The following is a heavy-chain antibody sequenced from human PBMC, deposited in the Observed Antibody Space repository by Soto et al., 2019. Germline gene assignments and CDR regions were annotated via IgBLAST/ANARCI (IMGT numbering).Heavy chain of an antibody. Sequence: QITLRESGPTLVKPTQTLTLTCAVSGSSLSTSGVGVGWIPQPPGKALEWLALIYWDDDKRYSPSLTNRLTITKDTSKNQVVLTMTNMDPVDTATYYCAHIRVVTYYGSGWFDPWGQGTLVTVSS. J-gene: IGHJ5*02. CDR2: IYWDDDK. D-gene: IGHD3-10*01. CDR1: GSSLSTSGVG. V-gene: IGHV2-5*02. CDR3: AHIRVVTYYGSGWFDP.